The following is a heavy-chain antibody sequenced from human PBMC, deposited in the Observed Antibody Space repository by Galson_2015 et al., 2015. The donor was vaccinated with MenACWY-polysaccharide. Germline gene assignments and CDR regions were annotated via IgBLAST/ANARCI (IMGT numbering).Heavy chain of an antibody. CDR2: INHSGST. Sequence: SETLSLTCAVYGGSFSGYYWSWIRQPPGKGLEWIGEINHSGSTNYNPSLKSRVTISVDTSKNQFSLKLSSVTAADTAVYYCARERHAHIVVVEWGQGTLVTVSS. J-gene: IGHJ4*02. D-gene: IGHD2-21*01. CDR3: ARERHAHIVVVE. V-gene: IGHV4-34*01. CDR1: GGSFSGYY.